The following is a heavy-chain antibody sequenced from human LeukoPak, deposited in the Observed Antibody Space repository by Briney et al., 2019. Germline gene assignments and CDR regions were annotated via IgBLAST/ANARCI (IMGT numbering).Heavy chain of an antibody. CDR3: ARVPERRAFYFDY. D-gene: IGHD1-1*01. Sequence: SETLSLTCTVSGGSITSGDYYWSWIRQPPGKGLEWIGYIHYSGSTYYIPSLESRVTISVDTSKKQFSLTLTSVTAADTAVYYCARVPERRAFYFDYWGQGTLVTVSS. CDR1: GGSITSGDYY. J-gene: IGHJ4*02. V-gene: IGHV4-30-4*08. CDR2: IHYSGST.